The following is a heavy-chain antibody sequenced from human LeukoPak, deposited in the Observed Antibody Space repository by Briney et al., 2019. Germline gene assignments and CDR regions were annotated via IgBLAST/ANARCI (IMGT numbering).Heavy chain of an antibody. CDR1: GYTFNGYY. Sequence: ASVKVSCKTSGYTFNGYYINWVRQAPGQSLEWMGRINPNSGATKFAEKFQGRLALTRDTSVNTAYMELNSLTSDDTAVYFCARDRQYGSSWRRTSFDPWGQGTLVTVSS. D-gene: IGHD6-13*01. V-gene: IGHV1-2*06. J-gene: IGHJ5*02. CDR3: ARDRQYGSSWRRTSFDP. CDR2: INPNSGAT.